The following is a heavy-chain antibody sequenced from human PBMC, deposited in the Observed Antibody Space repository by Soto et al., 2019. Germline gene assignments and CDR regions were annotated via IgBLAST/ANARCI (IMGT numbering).Heavy chain of an antibody. CDR1: GYTFTNFG. J-gene: IGHJ4*02. CDR3: ARARMFSGAHHDY. Sequence: QVHLVQSGAVVENPGASVKVSCKASGYTFTNFGINWVRQAPGQGLEWMGWITPYNGNPNYPQKHQDRLTITTDTSTNTAYLELRSLRSDDTAVYFCARARMFSGAHHDYWGQGTRVTVSS. V-gene: IGHV1-18*04. D-gene: IGHD1-26*01. CDR2: ITPYNGNP.